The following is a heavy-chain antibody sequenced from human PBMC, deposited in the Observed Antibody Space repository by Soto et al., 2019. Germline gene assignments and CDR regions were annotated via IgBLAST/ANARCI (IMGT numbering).Heavy chain of an antibody. D-gene: IGHD3-22*01. V-gene: IGHV3-23*01. CDR2: ISISGGST. CDR3: AKDLRDSSGFYYYIDS. J-gene: IGHJ4*02. Sequence: EVQLLESGGGSVQPGGSLRLSCAASGFTLSNYAISWVRQAPGKGLEWVSAISISGGSTYYADSVKGRFTISRDSSKNTLYLQMNSLRAEDTAVYYCAKDLRDSSGFYYYIDSWGQGILVTVSS. CDR1: GFTLSNYA.